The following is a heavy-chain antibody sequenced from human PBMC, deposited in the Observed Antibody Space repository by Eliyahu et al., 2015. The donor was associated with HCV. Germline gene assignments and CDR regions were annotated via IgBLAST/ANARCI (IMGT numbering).Heavy chain of an antibody. D-gene: IGHD3-16*02. V-gene: IGHV3-48*01. Sequence: EVQLVESGGGLVQPGGSLRLSCAASGFTFGSYSMNWVRQTPGKGLEWVSYIGSRSNTRYYADSVKGRFTISRDNAKNSLYLQMNSLSAEDTAVYYCARERATDHLGELSLRPDIWGQGTMVTVSS. J-gene: IGHJ3*02. CDR1: GFTFGSYS. CDR3: ARERATDHLGELSLRPDI. CDR2: IGSRSNTR.